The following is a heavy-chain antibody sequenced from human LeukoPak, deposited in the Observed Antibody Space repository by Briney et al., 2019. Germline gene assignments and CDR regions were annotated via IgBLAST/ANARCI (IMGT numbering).Heavy chain of an antibody. D-gene: IGHD3-10*01. J-gene: IGHJ4*02. CDR3: ARRGITMVRGPHAYFDY. CDR2: INHSGST. Sequence: SQTLSLTCAVSDGSISSGGYSWRWIRQPPGKGLEWIGEINHSGSTNYNPSLKSRVTISVDTSKNQFSLKLSSVTAADTAVYYCARRGITMVRGPHAYFDYWGQGTLVTVSS. CDR1: DGSISSGGYS. V-gene: IGHV4-30-2*01.